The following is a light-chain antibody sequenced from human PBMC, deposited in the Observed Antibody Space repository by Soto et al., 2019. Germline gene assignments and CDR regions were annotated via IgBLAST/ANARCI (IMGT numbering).Light chain of an antibody. J-gene: IGLJ2*01. Sequence: QSALTQPASVSGSPGQSITISCTGTSSDVGGYNYVSWYQQHPGKAPKLMIYEVSNRPSGVSNRCSGSKSGNTASLTISGLQAEDEADYYCSSYTSSSPHVGLGGGTKLTVL. CDR2: EVS. CDR3: SSYTSSSPHVG. V-gene: IGLV2-14*01. CDR1: SSDVGGYNY.